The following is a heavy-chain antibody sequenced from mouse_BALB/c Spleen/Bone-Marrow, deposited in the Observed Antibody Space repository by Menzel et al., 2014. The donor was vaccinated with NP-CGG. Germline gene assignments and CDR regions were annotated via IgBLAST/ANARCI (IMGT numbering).Heavy chain of an antibody. CDR3: ARLRQLGLRTIDY. D-gene: IGHD3-2*01. CDR1: GYTFIDYE. Sequence: VNVVESGAELVRPGASVKLSCKALGYTFIDYEIHWVKQTPVHGLEWIGAIHPGSGGTAYNQKFKGKATLTADKYSSTVYMELSSLTSEDSVVYYCARLRQLGLRTIDYWGQGTTLTVSS. V-gene: IGHV1-15*01. CDR2: IHPGSGGT. J-gene: IGHJ2*01.